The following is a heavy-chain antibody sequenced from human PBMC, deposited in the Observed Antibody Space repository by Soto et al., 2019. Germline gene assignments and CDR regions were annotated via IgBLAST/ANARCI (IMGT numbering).Heavy chain of an antibody. CDR1: GGSVSSSGNY. D-gene: IGHD2-15*01. CDR3: ASHYAVVLYHFDY. Sequence: QLQLQESGPGLVKPSETLSLTCTVSGGSVSSSGNYWGWIRQPPGKGLEWIGSIYYSGSTYYNPSLKSRVTTSVDTSKNQFSLKLSSVTAADTAVYSCASHYAVVLYHFDYWGLGTLVTVSS. V-gene: IGHV4-39*01. J-gene: IGHJ4*02. CDR2: IYYSGST.